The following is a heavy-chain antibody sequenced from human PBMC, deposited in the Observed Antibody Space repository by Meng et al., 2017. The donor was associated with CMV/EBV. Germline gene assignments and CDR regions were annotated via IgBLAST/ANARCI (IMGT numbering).Heavy chain of an antibody. D-gene: IGHD2-2*01. CDR1: GGSISSSSYY. CDR2: IYYSGST. V-gene: IGHV4-39*07. J-gene: IGHJ5*02. CDR3: ARDRDIVVVPGDPWFDP. Sequence: QLKSQESGPGLMKRSETLSPTCTVSGGSISSSSYYWGWIRQPPGKGLEWIGSIYYSGSTYYNPSLKSRVTISVDTSKNQFSLKLSSVTAADTAVYYCARDRDIVVVPGDPWFDPWGQGTLVTVSS.